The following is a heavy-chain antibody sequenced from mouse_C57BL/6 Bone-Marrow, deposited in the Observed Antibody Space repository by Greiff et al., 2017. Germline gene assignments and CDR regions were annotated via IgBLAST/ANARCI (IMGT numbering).Heavy chain of an antibody. CDR1: EYEFPSHD. J-gene: IGHJ3*01. CDR3: ARDSNEAWFAY. D-gene: IGHD2-5*01. V-gene: IGHV5-2*01. Sequence: DVHLVESGGGLVQPGESLKLSCESNEYEFPSHDMSWVRKTPEKRLELVAAINSDGGSTYYPDTMERRFIISRDNTKKTLYLQMSSLRSEDTAVYYCARDSNEAWFAYWGQGTLVTVSA. CDR2: INSDGGST.